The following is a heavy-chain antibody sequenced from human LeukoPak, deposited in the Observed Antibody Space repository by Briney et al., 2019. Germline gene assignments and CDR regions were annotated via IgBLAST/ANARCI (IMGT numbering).Heavy chain of an antibody. D-gene: IGHD2-2*01. CDR1: GFTFTNYW. J-gene: IGHJ6*03. CDR2: IYLDGSIA. CDR3: GRAGPVTKDHFMDV. Sequence: GGSLRLSCAVSGFTFTNYWMSWARQSPGKGLEWVANIYLDGSIAYYVDSVKGRFTISRDNAKNSLFLQMNSLSAEDTAVYYCGRAGPVTKDHFMDVWGKGTTVTVSS. V-gene: IGHV3-7*01.